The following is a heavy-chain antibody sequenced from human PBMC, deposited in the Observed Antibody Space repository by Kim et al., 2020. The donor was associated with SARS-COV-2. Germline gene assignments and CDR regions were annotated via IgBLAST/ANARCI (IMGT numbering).Heavy chain of an antibody. D-gene: IGHD3-16*01. CDR2: INNSGST. J-gene: IGHJ1*01. V-gene: IGHV4-34*01. CDR1: GGSFSGYY. Sequence: SETLSLTCAVSGGSFSGYYWSWIRQPPGKGLEWIGEINNSGSTNYNPSLKSRVTISVNTSKNQFSLKLTSVTAADTAAYSCVKGSDDDDTVFAGGRG. CDR3: VKGSDDDDTVFAGG.